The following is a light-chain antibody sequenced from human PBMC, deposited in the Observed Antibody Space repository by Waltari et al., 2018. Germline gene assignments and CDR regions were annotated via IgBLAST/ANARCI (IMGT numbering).Light chain of an antibody. Sequence: IVLTQSPGPLSLSPGERATLSCRASQSVNPYLAWYQQKPGQAPRLLIYGSYTRAAGIPDMFSGSRFGTDVSLTISRLEAEDFAVYYCQHHVRLPATFGQGTKVEIK. J-gene: IGKJ1*01. CDR3: QHHVRLPAT. CDR2: GSY. CDR1: QSVNPY. V-gene: IGKV3-20*01.